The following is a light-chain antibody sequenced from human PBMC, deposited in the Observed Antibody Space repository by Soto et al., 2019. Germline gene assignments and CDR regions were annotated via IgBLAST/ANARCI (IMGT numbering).Light chain of an antibody. V-gene: IGLV2-11*01. CDR3: CSFAGSYTLYV. CDR2: DVS. CDR1: SSDVGYYSY. J-gene: IGLJ1*01. Sequence: LTQPRSVSGSPGQSVTISCTGTSSDVGYYSYVSWFQQHPGKAPKLMIYDVSKRPSGVPDRFSGSKSGNTASLTISGLQAEDEADYYCCSFAGSYTLYVFGTGTKVTDL.